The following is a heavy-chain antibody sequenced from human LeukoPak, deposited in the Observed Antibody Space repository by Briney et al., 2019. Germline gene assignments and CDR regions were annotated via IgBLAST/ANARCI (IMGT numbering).Heavy chain of an antibody. J-gene: IGHJ4*02. CDR2: INTSGGGT. V-gene: IGHV1-46*01. CDR1: GYTFTTRYY. D-gene: IGHD2-8*02. Sequence: GASVKTSCKASGYTFTTRYYMHWVRQAPGQGLEWIGIINTSGGGTNYAQKFQGRVTMTRDTSTSTVYMELGSLTSEDTAVYYCAREESGGYFDYWGQGTLVTVSS. CDR3: AREESGGYFDY.